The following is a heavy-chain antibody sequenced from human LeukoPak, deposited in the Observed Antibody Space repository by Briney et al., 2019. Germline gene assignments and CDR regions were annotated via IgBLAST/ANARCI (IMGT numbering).Heavy chain of an antibody. CDR3: AKGFSSGWLDY. CDR2: TRYDGRNE. D-gene: IGHD6-19*01. CDR1: GFTFSSYG. V-gene: IGHV3-30*02. Sequence: GGSLRLSCAASGFTFSSYGMHWVRQAPGKGLEWVAFTRYDGRNEYYADSVKGRFTISRDNSKNTVYLQMNSLRPEDTDVYYCAKGFSSGWLDYWGQGTLVTVSS. J-gene: IGHJ4*02.